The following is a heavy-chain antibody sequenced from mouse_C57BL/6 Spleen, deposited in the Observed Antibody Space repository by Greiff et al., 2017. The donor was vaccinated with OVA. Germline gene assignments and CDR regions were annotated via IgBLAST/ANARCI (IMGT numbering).Heavy chain of an antibody. D-gene: IGHD4-1*01. V-gene: IGHV5-17*01. CDR1: GITFSDYG. CDR2: ISSGSSTI. J-gene: IGHJ2*01. Sequence: EVMLVESGGGLVKPGGSLKLSCAASGITFSDYGMHWVRQAPEKGLEWVAYISSGSSTIYYADTVKGRFTISRDNAKNTLFLQMTSLRSEDTAMYYCARDAGTFDYWGQGTTLTVSS. CDR3: ARDAGTFDY.